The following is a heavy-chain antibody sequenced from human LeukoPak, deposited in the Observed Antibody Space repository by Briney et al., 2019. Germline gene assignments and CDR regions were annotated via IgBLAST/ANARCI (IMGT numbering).Heavy chain of an antibody. CDR3: ARDARGDYELDY. CDR2: IYHSGST. CDR1: GYSISSGYY. J-gene: IGHJ4*02. V-gene: IGHV4-38-2*02. Sequence: SETLSLTCTVSGYSISSGYYWGWIRQPPGKGLEWIGSIYHSGSTYYNPSLKSRVTISVDTSKNQFSLKLSSVTAADTAVYYCARDARGDYELDYWGQGTLVTVSS. D-gene: IGHD4-17*01.